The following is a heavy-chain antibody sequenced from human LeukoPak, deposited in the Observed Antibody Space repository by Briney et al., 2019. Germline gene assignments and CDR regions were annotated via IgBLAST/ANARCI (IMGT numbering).Heavy chain of an antibody. Sequence: GGSLRLSCAASGFTFSSYAMSWVRQAPGKGLEWVSAISGSGGSTYYADSVKGRFTISRDNSKNTLYLQMNSLRAEDTAVYYCAKDLDGPHYYYYYMDVWGKGTTVTVSS. V-gene: IGHV3-23*01. J-gene: IGHJ6*03. CDR3: AKDLDGPHYYYYYMDV. CDR2: ISGSGGST. CDR1: GFTFSSYA.